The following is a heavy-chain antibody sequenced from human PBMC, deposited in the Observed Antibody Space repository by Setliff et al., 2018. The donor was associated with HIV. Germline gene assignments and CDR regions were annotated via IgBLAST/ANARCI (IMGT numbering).Heavy chain of an antibody. CDR2: MNPNSANT. D-gene: IGHD3-22*01. J-gene: IGHJ4*02. CDR3: ARDSQYRFHFDSSSSAPRGYFDY. V-gene: IGHV1-8*02. CDR1: GYTFTNCD. Sequence: ASVKVSCKASGYTFTNCDINWVRQAPGQGLEWMGWMNPNSANTGYAQKFQGRVTMTRNTSISTAYMELSSLRSEDTAVYYCARDSQYRFHFDSSSSAPRGYFDYWGLGTLVTVSS.